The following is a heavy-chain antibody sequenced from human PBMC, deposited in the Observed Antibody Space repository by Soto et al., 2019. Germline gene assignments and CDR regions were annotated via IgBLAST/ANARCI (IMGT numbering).Heavy chain of an antibody. D-gene: IGHD1-1*01. CDR3: ARDRLDPYFDS. Sequence: ASVKVSCKASGNTFTNYALHWVRQAPGQRLEWMGWIDTGNGKTFYSQEFQGRVTITRDTSATTVYLDLSSLRFEDTAVYYCARDRLDPYFDSWGQGTLVTVSS. CDR2: IDTGNGKT. V-gene: IGHV1-3*04. CDR1: GNTFTNYA. J-gene: IGHJ4*02.